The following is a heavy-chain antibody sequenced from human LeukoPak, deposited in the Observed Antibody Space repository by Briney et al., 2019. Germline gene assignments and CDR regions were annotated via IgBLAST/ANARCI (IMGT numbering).Heavy chain of an antibody. Sequence: GGSLRLSCAASGFTFNNYWMSWVRQAPGKGLEWVANINQGGTIRYFGDSVKGQFTISRDNAKNSLYLQMNSLRAEDTAVYYCATRTVADLDYWGQGTLVTVSS. J-gene: IGHJ4*02. V-gene: IGHV3-7*01. CDR2: INQGGTIR. CDR1: GFTFNNYW. CDR3: ATRTVADLDY. D-gene: IGHD6-19*01.